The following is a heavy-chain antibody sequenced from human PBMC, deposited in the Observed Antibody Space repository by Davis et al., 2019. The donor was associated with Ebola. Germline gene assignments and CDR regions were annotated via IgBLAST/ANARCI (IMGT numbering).Heavy chain of an antibody. CDR1: GFTFSSYA. CDR2: ISYDGSNK. J-gene: IGHJ6*03. D-gene: IGHD6-19*01. Sequence: GESLKISCAASGFTFSSYAMHWVRQAPGKGLEWVAVISYDGSNKYYADSVKGRFTISRDNSKNTLYLQMNSLRAEDTAVYYCARSIAVAGKGGGLWGSPPNYYFMDVWGKGTTVTVSS. V-gene: IGHV3-30-3*01. CDR3: ARSIAVAGKGGGLWGSPPNYYFMDV.